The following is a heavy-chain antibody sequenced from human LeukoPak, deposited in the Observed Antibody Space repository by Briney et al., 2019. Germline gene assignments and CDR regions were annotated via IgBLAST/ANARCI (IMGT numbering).Heavy chain of an antibody. CDR3: VRQYYYGSGSYLWAPDY. D-gene: IGHD3-10*01. Sequence: PGGSLRLSCASSGFTFSSYAMSWVRQAPGKGLEWVSTIGGTGVRTYYADSVKGRFTISRDNSKNTLYLQINSLRAEDTAVYYCVRQYYYGSGSYLWAPDYWGQGTLVTVSS. J-gene: IGHJ4*02. CDR1: GFTFSSYA. V-gene: IGHV3-23*01. CDR2: IGGTGVRT.